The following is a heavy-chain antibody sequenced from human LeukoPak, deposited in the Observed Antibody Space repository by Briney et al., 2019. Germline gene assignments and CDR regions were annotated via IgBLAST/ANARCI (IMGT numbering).Heavy chain of an antibody. J-gene: IGHJ4*02. V-gene: IGHV3-30*02. CDR2: IRYDGSDK. CDR1: GFTFSSYG. D-gene: IGHD3-10*01. Sequence: PGGSLRLSCAASGFTFSSYGMHWVRQAPGKGLEWVAFIRYDGSDKYYADSVKGRFTISRDNSKNTLYLQMNSLRAEDTAVYYCAKERYGSGSYYPRIDYWGQGTLVTVSS. CDR3: AKERYGSGSYYPRIDY.